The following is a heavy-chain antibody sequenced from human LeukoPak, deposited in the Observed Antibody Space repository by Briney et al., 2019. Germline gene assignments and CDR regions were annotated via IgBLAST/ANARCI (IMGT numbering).Heavy chain of an antibody. Sequence: GGXXXXXXXXXXXXXXXXXXSWVXQXPGKGLEWVSTISNGGISTYYADSVKGRFTISRDNSQNTLYLHMYSLRAEDTAIYYCAKVSAADYIAGTFDYWGQGTLVTVSS. J-gene: IGHJ4*02. V-gene: IGHV3-23*01. D-gene: IGHD4/OR15-4a*01. CDR2: ISNGGIST. CDR1: XXXXXXXX. CDR3: AKVSAADYIAGTFDY.